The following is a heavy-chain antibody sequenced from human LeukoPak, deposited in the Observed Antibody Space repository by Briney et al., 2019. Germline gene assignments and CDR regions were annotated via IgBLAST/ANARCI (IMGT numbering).Heavy chain of an antibody. CDR3: ARDRYSNSWSTDY. J-gene: IGHJ4*02. Sequence: PGGSLRLSCAASGFTFSSYAMSWVRQAPGKGLEWVSAISGSGGSTYYADSVKGRFTISRDNSKNTLYLQMSSLRTEDTAVYYCARDRYSNSWSTDYWGQGTLVTVSS. V-gene: IGHV3-23*01. D-gene: IGHD6-13*01. CDR1: GFTFSSYA. CDR2: ISGSGGST.